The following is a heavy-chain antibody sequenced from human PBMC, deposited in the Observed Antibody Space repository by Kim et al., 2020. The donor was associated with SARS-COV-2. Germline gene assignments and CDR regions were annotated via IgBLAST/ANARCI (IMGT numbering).Heavy chain of an antibody. CDR1: GGSISSGGYY. CDR2: IYYSGST. J-gene: IGHJ4*02. D-gene: IGHD3-3*01. V-gene: IGHV4-31*03. CDR3: ARAASTIFGVVNHFDY. Sequence: SETLSLTCTVSGGSISSGGYYWSWIRQHPGKGLEWIGYIYYSGSTYYNPSLKSRVTISVDTSKNQFSLKLSSMTAAETAVYYCARAASTIFGVVNHFDYWGQGTLVTVSS.